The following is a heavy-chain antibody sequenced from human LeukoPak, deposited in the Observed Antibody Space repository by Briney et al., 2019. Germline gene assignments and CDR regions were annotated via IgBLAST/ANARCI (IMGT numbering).Heavy chain of an antibody. CDR2: INLNSGGT. CDR3: ARNDYYDFWSGYSHYYYYYMDV. Sequence: ASVKVSCKASGYTFTGYYMHWVRQAPGQGLEWMGWINLNSGGTNYAQKFQGRVTMTRDTSISTAYMELSRLRSDDTAVYYCARNDYYDFWSGYSHYYYYYMDVWGKGTTVTVSS. J-gene: IGHJ6*03. V-gene: IGHV1-2*02. CDR1: GYTFTGYY. D-gene: IGHD3-3*01.